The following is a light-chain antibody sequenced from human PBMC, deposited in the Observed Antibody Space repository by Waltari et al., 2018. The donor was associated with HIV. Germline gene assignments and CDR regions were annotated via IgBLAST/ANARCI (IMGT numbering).Light chain of an antibody. CDR3: CSTNIRGNHRL. J-gene: IGLJ2*01. V-gene: IGLV3-10*01. CDR2: EDT. Sequence: SYELTQAPSVSVSPGQTARITCSGDALPKEYAYWYQQKSGQAPVLVIYEDTKRPSGIPERFSGSSSGTMATLTISGAQVEDEADYYCCSTNIRGNHRLFGGGTKLTVL. CDR1: ALPKEY.